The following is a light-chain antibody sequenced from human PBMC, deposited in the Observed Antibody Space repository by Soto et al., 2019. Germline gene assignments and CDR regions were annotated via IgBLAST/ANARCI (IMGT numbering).Light chain of an antibody. CDR3: QVWDSSSDHPDVV. CDR1: NIGSKS. CDR2: YDS. Sequence: SYELTQPRSVSVAPGKTARITCGGNNIGSKSVHWYQQKPGQAPVLVIYYDSDRPSGIPERFSGSNSGNTATLTISRVEAGDEADYSCQVWDSSSDHPDVVFGGGTKLTVL. J-gene: IGLJ2*01. V-gene: IGLV3-21*04.